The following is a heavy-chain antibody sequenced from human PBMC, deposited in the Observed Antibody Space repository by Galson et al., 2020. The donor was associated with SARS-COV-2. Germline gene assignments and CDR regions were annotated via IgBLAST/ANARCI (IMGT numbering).Heavy chain of an antibody. CDR3: ARDVLVKRQWYSSSWYYHY. CDR1: GFTFSDYY. D-gene: IGHD6-13*01. V-gene: IGHV3-11*01. Sequence: GGSLRLSCAASGFTFSDYYMSWIRQAPGKGLEWVSYISSSGSTIYYADSVKGRFTISRDNAKNSLYLQMNSLRAEDTAVYYCARDVLVKRQWYSSSWYYHYWGQGTLVTVSS. J-gene: IGHJ4*02. CDR2: ISSSGSTI.